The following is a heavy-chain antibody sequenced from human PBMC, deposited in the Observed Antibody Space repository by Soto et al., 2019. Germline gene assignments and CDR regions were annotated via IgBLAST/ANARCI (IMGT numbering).Heavy chain of an antibody. Sequence: GGSLRLSCAASDFTFSHAWVNWVRQAPGKGLEWVGRIKSKTDGGTTDYAAPVKGRFTISRDDSKNTLYLQMNSLKTEDTAVYYCSTPPYSGSYYGRVDYWGQGTLVTVSS. CDR1: DFTFSHAW. V-gene: IGHV3-15*07. CDR2: IKSKTDGGTT. CDR3: STPPYSGSYYGRVDY. D-gene: IGHD1-26*01. J-gene: IGHJ4*02.